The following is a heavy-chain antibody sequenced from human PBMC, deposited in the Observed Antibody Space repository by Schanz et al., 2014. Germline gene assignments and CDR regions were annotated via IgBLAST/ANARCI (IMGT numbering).Heavy chain of an antibody. Sequence: ELQLLESGGGLVQPGGSLRLSCAASGFTFSSYAMSWVRQAPGKGLEWVSAISGSGGDTYYADSVKGRFTISRDNSKNTLYLQMNSLRVEDTAVYYCARDPNSVNEIDYWGQGTLVTVSS. D-gene: IGHD5-12*01. V-gene: IGHV3-23*01. J-gene: IGHJ4*02. CDR3: ARDPNSVNEIDY. CDR1: GFTFSSYA. CDR2: ISGSGGDT.